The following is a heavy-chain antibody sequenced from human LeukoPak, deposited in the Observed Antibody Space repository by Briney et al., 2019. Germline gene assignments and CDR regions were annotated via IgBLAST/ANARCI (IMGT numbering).Heavy chain of an antibody. CDR3: ATDGPHHDLDN. CDR1: GLNFGAYG. V-gene: IGHV3-30*02. CDR2: IWNDATTQ. D-gene: IGHD3-22*01. Sequence: PGGSLRLSCAASGLNFGAYGMHWVRHAPAKGLEWVASIWNDATTQYYADSVKGRFTISRDNSKKTLHLQMNSLTAEDTAVYYCATDGPHHDLDNWGQGVLVTVSS. J-gene: IGHJ4*02.